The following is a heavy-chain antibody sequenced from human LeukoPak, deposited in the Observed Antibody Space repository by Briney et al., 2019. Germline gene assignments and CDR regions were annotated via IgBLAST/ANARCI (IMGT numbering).Heavy chain of an antibody. CDR2: IYTSGST. Sequence: SSETLSLTCTVSGGSISSYYWSWIRQPAGKGLEWIGRIYTSGSTNCNPSLKSRVTMSVDTSKNQFSLKLSSVTAADTAVYYCARYGSGSYYNVHFDYWGQGTLVTVSS. D-gene: IGHD3-10*01. CDR1: GGSISSYY. V-gene: IGHV4-4*07. CDR3: ARYGSGSYYNVHFDY. J-gene: IGHJ4*02.